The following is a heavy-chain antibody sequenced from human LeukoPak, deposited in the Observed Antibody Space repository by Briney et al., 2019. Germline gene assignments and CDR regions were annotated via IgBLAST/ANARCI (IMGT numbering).Heavy chain of an antibody. Sequence: GGSLRLSCAASGFTFSSYGMHWVRQAPGKGPEWVAVIWYDGSNKYYADSVKGRFTISRDNSKNTLYLQMNSLRAEDTAVYYCAKDARIQLWTFDYWGQGTLVTVSS. CDR2: IWYDGSNK. V-gene: IGHV3-33*06. CDR3: AKDARIQLWTFDY. D-gene: IGHD5-18*01. CDR1: GFTFSSYG. J-gene: IGHJ4*02.